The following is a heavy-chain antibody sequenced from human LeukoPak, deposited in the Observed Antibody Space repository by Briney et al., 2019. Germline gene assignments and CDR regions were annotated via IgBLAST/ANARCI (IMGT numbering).Heavy chain of an antibody. J-gene: IGHJ2*01. CDR2: IYSDGRT. V-gene: IGHV3-53*01. Sequence: GGSLRLSCAVSGFTVSSNYMSWVRQAPGKGLEWVSIIYSDGRTYYADSVKGRFTISRDSSRNTLFLHMNTLRAEDTAIYYCAKDRTVGASYWYFDLWGRGTLVAVSS. CDR3: AKDRTVGASYWYFDL. D-gene: IGHD1-26*01. CDR1: GFTVSSNY.